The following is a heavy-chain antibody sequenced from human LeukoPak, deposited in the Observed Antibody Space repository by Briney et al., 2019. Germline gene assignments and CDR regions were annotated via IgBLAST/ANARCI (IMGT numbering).Heavy chain of an antibody. CDR3: ARRDSSGYYPYYFDS. CDR1: GFTFSTYA. CDR2: ISGSGDST. D-gene: IGHD3-22*01. J-gene: IGHJ4*02. Sequence: GGSLRLSCAASGFTFSTYAVNWVRQAPGKGLEWVSTISGSGDSTYYADSVKGRFTISRDNSKNTLYLQMNSLRAEDTAVYYCARRDSSGYYPYYFDSWGQGTLVTVSS. V-gene: IGHV3-23*01.